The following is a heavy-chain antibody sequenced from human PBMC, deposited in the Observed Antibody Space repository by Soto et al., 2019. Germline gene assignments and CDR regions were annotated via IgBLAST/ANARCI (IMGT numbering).Heavy chain of an antibody. J-gene: IGHJ6*02. V-gene: IGHV4-4*02. Sequence: QVQLQESGPGLVKPSGTLSLTCAVSGGSISSSNWWSWVRQPPGKGLEWIGEIDHSGSTNYNSSLKSRVTISVDKSKNQFSLKLNSVTAADTAVYYCARSYGSGSYYYGMDVWGQGTTVTVSS. CDR1: GGSISSSNW. CDR3: ARSYGSGSYYYGMDV. D-gene: IGHD3-10*01. CDR2: IDHSGST.